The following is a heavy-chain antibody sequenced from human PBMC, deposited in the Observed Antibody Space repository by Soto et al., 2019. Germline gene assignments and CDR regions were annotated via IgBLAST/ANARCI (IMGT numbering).Heavy chain of an antibody. CDR2: ISGSGGST. Sequence: GGSLRLSCAASGFTFSSYAMSWVRQAPGKGLEWVSAISGSGGSTYYADSVKGRLTISRDNYKNTLYLQMNSLRAEDTAVYYCAKDRYCSSTSCYSRPPYWGQGTLVTVSS. CDR3: AKDRYCSSTSCYSRPPY. D-gene: IGHD2-2*01. CDR1: GFTFSSYA. J-gene: IGHJ4*02. V-gene: IGHV3-23*01.